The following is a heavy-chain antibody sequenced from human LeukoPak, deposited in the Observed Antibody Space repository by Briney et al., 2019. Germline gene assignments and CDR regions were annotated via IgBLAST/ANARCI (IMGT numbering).Heavy chain of an antibody. V-gene: IGHV1-8*03. CDR2: MNPNSGNT. Sequence: GSSVKVSCKASGYTFTSYDINWVRQATGQGLEWMGWMNPNSGNTGYAQKLQGRVTITRNTSISTAYMELSSLRSEDTAVYYCARHPSASSGRGAFDIWGQGTMVTVSS. D-gene: IGHD6-19*01. CDR1: GYTFTSYD. CDR3: ARHPSASSGRGAFDI. J-gene: IGHJ3*02.